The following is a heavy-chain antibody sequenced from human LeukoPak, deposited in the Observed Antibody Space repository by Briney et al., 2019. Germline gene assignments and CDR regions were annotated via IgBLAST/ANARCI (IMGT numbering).Heavy chain of an antibody. V-gene: IGHV3-11*04. D-gene: IGHD3-22*01. CDR2: ISSSGTII. CDR1: GFTFSDYY. J-gene: IGHJ5*02. CDR3: ARDGTYYYDSGVISWFDP. Sequence: GGSLRLSCAASGFTFSDYYMSWIRQAPGKGLEWVSYISSSGTIIYQADSVKGRFTISRDNAKNSLYLQMNSLRAEDTAVYYCARDGTYYYDSGVISWFDPWGQGTLVTVSS.